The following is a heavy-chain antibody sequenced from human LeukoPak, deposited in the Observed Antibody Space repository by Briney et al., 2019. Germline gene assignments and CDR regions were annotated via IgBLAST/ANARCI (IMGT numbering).Heavy chain of an antibody. CDR1: GGSISSSSYY. J-gene: IGHJ6*03. Sequence: PSETLSLTCTVSGGSISSSSYYWGWIRQPPGQGLEWIGCIYYSGSTYCNPSLKSRLTISVDTSKNQFSLRLSSVTAADTAVYYCAAASYYYYMDVWGKGTTVTVSS. CDR3: AAASYYYYMDV. V-gene: IGHV4-39*07. CDR2: IYYSGST. D-gene: IGHD6-25*01.